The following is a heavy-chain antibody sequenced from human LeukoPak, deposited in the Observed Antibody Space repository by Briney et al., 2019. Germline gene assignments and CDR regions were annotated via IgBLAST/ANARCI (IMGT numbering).Heavy chain of an antibody. CDR1: GYSFTTYW. Sequence: GESLKISCQASGYSFTTYWIAWVRQLPGKGLEWMGRVYPGDSDITYSPSFQGQVTISADRSINTAYLHWSSLKASDTAMYYCARNLRGSGYGTNAFDIWGQGTLVTVSS. J-gene: IGHJ3*02. D-gene: IGHD1/OR15-1a*01. CDR2: VYPGDSDI. V-gene: IGHV5-51*01. CDR3: ARNLRGSGYGTNAFDI.